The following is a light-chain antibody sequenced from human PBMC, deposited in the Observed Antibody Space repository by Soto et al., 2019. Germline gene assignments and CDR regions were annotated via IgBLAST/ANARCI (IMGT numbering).Light chain of an antibody. CDR3: QQYNSYSWT. Sequence: DIQITQSPSTLSASVGDRGIIPCRASQSISNWLAWYQQKPGRLPRLLIYQASTLTSGVPSRFRGSGSGTEFTLTISRLQPDDFEIYYCQQYNSYSWTFGQGTKVDIK. CDR1: QSISNW. J-gene: IGKJ1*01. CDR2: QAS. V-gene: IGKV1-5*03.